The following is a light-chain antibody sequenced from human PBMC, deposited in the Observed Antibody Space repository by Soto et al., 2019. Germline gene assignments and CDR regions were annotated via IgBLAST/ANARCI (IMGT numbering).Light chain of an antibody. J-gene: IGKJ5*01. CDR2: GAS. V-gene: IGKV3-15*01. CDR3: QQYGSSPPIT. CDR1: QSVSSN. Sequence: EIVMTQSPATLSWSPGERATLSFMGSQSVSSNLAWYQQKPGQAPRLLIYGASTRATGIPARFSGSGSGTEFTLTISRLEPEDFAVYYCQQYGSSPPITFGQGTRLEIK.